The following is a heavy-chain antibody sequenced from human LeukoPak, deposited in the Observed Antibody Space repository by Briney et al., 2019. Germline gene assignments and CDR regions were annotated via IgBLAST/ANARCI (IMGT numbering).Heavy chain of an antibody. J-gene: IGHJ4*02. V-gene: IGHV4-4*07. CDR1: GGSISSYD. CDR3: ARDANYYDSSGYYPHCYFDY. Sequence: SETLSLTCTVSGGSISSYDWSWIRQPAGKGLEWIGRIYNSGSTNYNPSLKSRVIMSVDTSKNQFSLKLSSVTAADTAVYHCARDANYYDSSGYYPHCYFDYWGQGTLVTVSS. D-gene: IGHD3-22*01. CDR2: IYNSGST.